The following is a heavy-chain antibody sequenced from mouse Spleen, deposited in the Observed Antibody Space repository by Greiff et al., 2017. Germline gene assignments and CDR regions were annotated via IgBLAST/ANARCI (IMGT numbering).Heavy chain of an antibody. CDR1: GYTFTEYT. Sequence: QVQLKQSGAELVKPGASVKLSCKASGYTFTEYTIHWVKQRSGQGLEWIGWFYPGSGSIKYNEKFKDKATLTADKSSSTVYMELSRLTSEDSAVYFCARHEAPFYYGSTWFAYWGQGTLVTVSA. J-gene: IGHJ3*01. D-gene: IGHD1-1*01. V-gene: IGHV1-62-2*01. CDR2: FYPGSGSI. CDR3: ARHEAPFYYGSTWFAY.